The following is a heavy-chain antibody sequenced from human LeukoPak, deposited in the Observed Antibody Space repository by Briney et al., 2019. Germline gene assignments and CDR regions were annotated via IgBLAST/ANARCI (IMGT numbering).Heavy chain of an antibody. D-gene: IGHD5-18*01. CDR3: ARVVRGYSYGYGY. J-gene: IGHJ4*02. Sequence: ASVKVSCKASGYILTSYAMNWVRQAPGQGLEWMGWINTNTGNPTYAQGFTGRFFFSLDTPVSTAYLQISSLKAEDTAVYYCARVVRGYSYGYGYWGQGTLVTVSS. V-gene: IGHV7-4-1*02. CDR1: GYILTSYA. CDR2: INTNTGNP.